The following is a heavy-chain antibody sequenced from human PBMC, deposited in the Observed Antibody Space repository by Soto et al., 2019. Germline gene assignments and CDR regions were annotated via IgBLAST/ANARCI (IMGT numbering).Heavy chain of an antibody. CDR1: RFPFSAYT. Sequence: GGSMRVYCRTSRFPFSAYTIRWGRHSPGRGLEWISYISASTLTTLYADSVXGPFTISRDTAQISLYLQMNSLRDEDTAVYYCARAPQLVAPAATGFDSWGQGTLVTVSS. J-gene: IGHJ4*02. CDR3: ARAPQLVAPAATGFDS. CDR2: ISASTLTT. V-gene: IGHV3-48*02. D-gene: IGHD2-2*01.